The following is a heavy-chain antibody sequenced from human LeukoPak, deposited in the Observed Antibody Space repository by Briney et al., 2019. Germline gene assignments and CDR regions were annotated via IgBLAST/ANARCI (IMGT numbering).Heavy chain of an antibody. V-gene: IGHV4-59*08. CDR2: IYYTGAT. J-gene: IGHJ4*02. CDR1: GGSIGNNY. Sequence: PSETLSLTCTVSGGSIGNNYWTWIRQPPGKGLEYIGYIYYTGATNYNPSLKSRVTTSVDTSKSQFSLKLSSVTAADTAVYFCAKYGNSGWVIDNWGQGALVTVSS. D-gene: IGHD6-19*01. CDR3: AKYGNSGWVIDN.